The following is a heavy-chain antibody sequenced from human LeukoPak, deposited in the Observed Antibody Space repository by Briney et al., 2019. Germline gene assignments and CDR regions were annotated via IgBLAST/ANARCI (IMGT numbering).Heavy chain of an antibody. Sequence: GGSLRLSCAASGFTVSSNYMSWVRQAPGKGLEWVSVIYSGSSTYYADSVKGRFTISRDNSKNTLYLQMNSLRAEDTAVYYCASTSPRGYSVWFDPWGQGTLVTVSS. D-gene: IGHD5-18*01. CDR1: GFTVSSNY. CDR2: IYSGSST. J-gene: IGHJ5*02. V-gene: IGHV3-66*01. CDR3: ASTSPRGYSVWFDP.